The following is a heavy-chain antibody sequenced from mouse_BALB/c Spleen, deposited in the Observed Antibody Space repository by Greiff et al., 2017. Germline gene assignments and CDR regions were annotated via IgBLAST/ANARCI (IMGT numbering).Heavy chain of an antibody. D-gene: IGHD2-14*01. CDR3: AREVYRYDEGDYYAMDY. J-gene: IGHJ4*01. V-gene: IGHV5-4*02. CDR2: ISDGGSYT. Sequence: EVKLQESGGGLVKPGGSLKLSCAASGFTFSDYYMYWVRQTPEKRLEWVATISDGGSYTYYPDSVKGRFTISRDNAKNNLYLQMSSLKSEDTAMYYCAREVYRYDEGDYYAMDYWGQGTSVTVSS. CDR1: GFTFSDYY.